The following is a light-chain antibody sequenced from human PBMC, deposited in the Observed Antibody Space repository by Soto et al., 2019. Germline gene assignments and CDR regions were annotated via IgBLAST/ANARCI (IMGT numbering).Light chain of an antibody. CDR2: SNN. V-gene: IGLV1-47*02. J-gene: IGLJ1*01. CDR1: SSNIGTNH. Sequence: QSVLTQPPSVSVTPGQRVTISCSGGSSNIGTNHVYWYQQLPGAAPKVLIYSNNQRPSGVPDRFSGAKSGTSASLAISGLRSEDEADYYCAAWDDSLSGLYVFGTGTKVTVL. CDR3: AAWDDSLSGLYV.